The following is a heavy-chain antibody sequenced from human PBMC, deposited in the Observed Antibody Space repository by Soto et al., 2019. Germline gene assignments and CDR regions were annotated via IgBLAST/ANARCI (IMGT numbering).Heavy chain of an antibody. CDR3: ARGITMVRGAYYYYYGMDV. J-gene: IGHJ6*02. D-gene: IGHD3-10*01. V-gene: IGHV1-69*05. Sequence: SVKVSFKASGGTFSSYAISWLRQAPGQGLEWMGGIIPIFGTANYAQKLQGRVTMTTDTSTSTAYMELRSLRSDDTAVYYCARGITMVRGAYYYYYGMDVWGQGTTVTVSS. CDR2: IIPIFGTA. CDR1: GGTFSSYA.